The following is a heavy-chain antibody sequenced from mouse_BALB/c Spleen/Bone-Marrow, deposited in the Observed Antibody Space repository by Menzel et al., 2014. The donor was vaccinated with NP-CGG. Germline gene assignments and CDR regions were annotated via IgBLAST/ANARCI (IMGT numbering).Heavy chain of an antibody. V-gene: IGHV1-67*01. D-gene: IGHD2-1*01. CDR3: ARGDYGNWNYAMDY. Sequence: VQLQESGPELVRPGVSVKISCKGSGYTLTDYAMHWVKQSHAKGLEWIGVISTYSGNTNYNQKFKGKATMTVDKSSSTAYMELARLTSEDSAIYYCARGDYGNWNYAMDYWGQGTSVTVSS. CDR1: GYTLTDYA. J-gene: IGHJ4*01. CDR2: ISTYSGNT.